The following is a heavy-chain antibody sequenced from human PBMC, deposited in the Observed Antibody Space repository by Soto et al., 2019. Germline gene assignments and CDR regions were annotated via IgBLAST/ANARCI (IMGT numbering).Heavy chain of an antibody. CDR2: INPNSGGT. CDR3: ATARTSIAVAGEREYYFDY. CDR1: GYTFTDFY. Sequence: ASVKVSCKTSGYTFTDFYMHWVRQAPGQGLEWMGWINPNSGGTKYAQNFQGWVTMTRDTSISTAYMELSRLRYDDKAVYYCATARTSIAVAGEREYYFDYWGQGTLVTVSS. V-gene: IGHV1-2*04. J-gene: IGHJ4*02. D-gene: IGHD6-19*01.